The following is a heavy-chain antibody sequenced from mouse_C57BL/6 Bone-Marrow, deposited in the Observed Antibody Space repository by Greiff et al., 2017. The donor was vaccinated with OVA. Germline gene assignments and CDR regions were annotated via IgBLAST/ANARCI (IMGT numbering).Heavy chain of an antibody. CDR3: ARRVGRAWFAY. Sequence: VQLQQSGPVLVKPGASVKMSCKASGYTFTDYYMNWVKQSHGKSLEWIGVINPYNGGTSYNQKFKGKATLTVDKSSSPAYMELNSLTSEDSAVYYCARRVGRAWFAYWGQGTLVTVSA. CDR2: INPYNGGT. V-gene: IGHV1-19*01. D-gene: IGHD1-1*02. J-gene: IGHJ3*01. CDR1: GYTFTDYY.